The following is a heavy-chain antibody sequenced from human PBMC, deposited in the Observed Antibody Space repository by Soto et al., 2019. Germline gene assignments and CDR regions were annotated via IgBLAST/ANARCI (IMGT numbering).Heavy chain of an antibody. CDR1: GYSFTTYG. D-gene: IGHD6-25*01. J-gene: IGHJ6*02. CDR3: ARQGAATFYYYGMDV. V-gene: IGHV1-18*01. Sequence: QVQLVQSGGEVKKPGASVKVSCKTSGYSFTTYGISWVRQAPVQGLEWMGWISGYNDNTQYAQKFQGRVSMTKDTSTSTDYMELMRLRSEDTAVYYWARQGAATFYYYGMDVLGQGTTVTVSS. CDR2: ISGYNDNT.